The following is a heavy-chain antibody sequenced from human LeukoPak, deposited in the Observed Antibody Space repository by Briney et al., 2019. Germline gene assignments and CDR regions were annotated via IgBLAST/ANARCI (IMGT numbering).Heavy chain of an antibody. CDR1: GGSFSGYY. D-gene: IGHD6-19*01. V-gene: IGHV4-34*01. CDR2: INHSGST. CDR3: ARGYSVAGLFQH. Sequence: SETLSLTCSVYGGSFSGYYWSWIRQPPGKGLEWIGEINHSGSTNYNPSLKSRVTISVDTSKNQFSLKLSSVTAADTAVYYCARGYSVAGLFQHWGQGTLVTVSS. J-gene: IGHJ1*01.